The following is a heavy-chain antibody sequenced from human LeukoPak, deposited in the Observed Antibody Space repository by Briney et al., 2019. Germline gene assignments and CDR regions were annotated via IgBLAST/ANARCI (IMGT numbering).Heavy chain of an antibody. D-gene: IGHD6-19*01. J-gene: IGHJ4*02. CDR1: GYTFTGYY. CDR2: ISAYNGNT. V-gene: IGHV1-18*04. Sequence: ASVKVSCKASGYTFTGYYMHWVRQAPGQGLEWMGWISAYNGNTNYAQKLQGRVTMTTDTSTSTAYMELRSLRSDDTAVYYCARVGLLGRAGDFDYWGQGTLVTVSS. CDR3: ARVGLLGRAGDFDY.